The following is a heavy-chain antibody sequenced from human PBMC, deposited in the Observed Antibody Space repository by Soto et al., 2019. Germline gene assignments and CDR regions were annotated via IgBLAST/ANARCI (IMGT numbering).Heavy chain of an antibody. D-gene: IGHD3-16*01. Sequence: QITLKESGPTLVDPTQTLTLTCTYSGFSLRTTGVGVGWIRQPPGKALEWLGIIYWNDDKRYSPSLKNRFTLTSDISKSQVVLTMTNMDAVDTATYYCAHTWGLPFDYWGQGTLVIVSS. CDR3: AHTWGLPFDY. V-gene: IGHV2-5*01. CDR2: IYWNDDK. J-gene: IGHJ4*02. CDR1: GFSLRTTGVG.